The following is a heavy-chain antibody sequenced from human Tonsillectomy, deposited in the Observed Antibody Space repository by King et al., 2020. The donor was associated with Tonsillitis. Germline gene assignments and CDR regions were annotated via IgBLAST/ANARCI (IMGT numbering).Heavy chain of an antibody. CDR2: INWNSDRI. D-gene: IGHD6-6*01. CDR1: GFTFDDYA. V-gene: IGHV3-9*01. CDR3: AKGQSIAAPLWASGFDS. Sequence: QLVQSGGNLVQPGGSLRLSCGASGFTFDDYAMHWVRQAPGKGLEWVSGINWNSDRIDYADSVKGRFTISRDNAKDSLYLQMNGLRPEDTALYYCAKGQSIAAPLWASGFDSWGQGTPVTVSS. J-gene: IGHJ4*02.